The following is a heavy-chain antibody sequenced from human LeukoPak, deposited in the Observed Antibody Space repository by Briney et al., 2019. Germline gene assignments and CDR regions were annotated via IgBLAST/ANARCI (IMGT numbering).Heavy chain of an antibody. D-gene: IGHD3-10*01. CDR1: GFTFDDYT. CDR2: ISWDGGST. Sequence: GGSLRLSCAASGFTFDDYTMHWVRQAPGKGLEGVSLISWDGGSTYYADSVKGRFTISRDNSKNSLYLQMNSLRTEDTALYYCAKDIGTMVRGVIDWGQGTMVTVSS. J-gene: IGHJ3*01. CDR3: AKDIGTMVRGVID. V-gene: IGHV3-43*01.